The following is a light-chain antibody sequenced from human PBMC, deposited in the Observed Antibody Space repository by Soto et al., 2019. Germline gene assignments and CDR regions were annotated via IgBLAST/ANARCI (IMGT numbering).Light chain of an antibody. CDR2: GES. V-gene: IGKV3-15*01. Sequence: ELVMTQSPATLSLSPGESATLSCRASQSVSSNLAWYQQKTCQAPRLLIYGESTRATGIPDRFSGSGSGTEFNLTISRLQSEDVAVYYCQKYNNWPLTCGQGTKVDIK. J-gene: IGKJ1*01. CDR1: QSVSSN. CDR3: QKYNNWPLT.